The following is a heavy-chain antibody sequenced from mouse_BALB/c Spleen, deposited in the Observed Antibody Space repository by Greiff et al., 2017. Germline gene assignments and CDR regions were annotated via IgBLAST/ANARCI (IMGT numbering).Heavy chain of an antibody. V-gene: IGHV14-3*02. Sequence: VHVKQSGAELVKPGASVKLSCTASGFNIKDTYMHWVKQRPEQGLEWIGRIDPANGNTKYDPKFQGKATITADTSSNTAYLQLSSLTSEDTAVYYCAHYYRYSWFAYWGQGTLVTVSA. CDR1: GFNIKDTY. J-gene: IGHJ3*01. CDR3: AHYYRYSWFAY. CDR2: IDPANGNT. D-gene: IGHD2-14*01.